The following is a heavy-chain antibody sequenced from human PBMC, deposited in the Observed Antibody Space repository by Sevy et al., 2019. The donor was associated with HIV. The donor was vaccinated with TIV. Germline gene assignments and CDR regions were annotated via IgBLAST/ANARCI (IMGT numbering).Heavy chain of an antibody. Sequence: ASVKVSCKVSGYTLTKLSIDWVRQAPGKALEWMGEFDPQDVKTISSQRFQGRLTMTVDTSTDTAYMELSSLTSEYTAVYYCATVGLRYFSGSSSYQGDWFDPWGQGTLVTVSS. D-gene: IGHD2-15*01. J-gene: IGHJ5*02. CDR2: FDPQDVKT. CDR3: ATVGLRYFSGSSSYQGDWFDP. CDR1: GYTLTKLS. V-gene: IGHV1-24*01.